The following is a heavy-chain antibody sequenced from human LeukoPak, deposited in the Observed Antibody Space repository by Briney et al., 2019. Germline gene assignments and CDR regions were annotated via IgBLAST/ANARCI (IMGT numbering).Heavy chain of an antibody. J-gene: IGHJ4*02. CDR1: GYTFTDYY. V-gene: IGHV1-2*02. CDR3: ARAWGSSYGYGY. Sequence: GASVKVSYAASGYTFTDYYIHWVRQAPGQGLERMGWINPNSGGTNYAQKFQGRVTMTRDTSLTAAYMELSRLISDDTAVYYWARAWGSSYGYGYWGQATLVTVSS. CDR2: INPNSGGT. D-gene: IGHD5-18*01.